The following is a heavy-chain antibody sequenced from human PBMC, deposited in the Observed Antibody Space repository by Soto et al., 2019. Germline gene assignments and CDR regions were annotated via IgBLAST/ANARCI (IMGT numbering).Heavy chain of an antibody. CDR1: GGSISRGGYS. V-gene: IGHV4-30-2*01. CDR2: IYHSGST. J-gene: IGHJ4*02. D-gene: IGHD2-21*01. CDR3: ARGNVVAIDY. Sequence: SETLSLTCAVSGGSISRGGYSWSWIRQPPGKGLEWIGYIYHSGSTYYNPYLKSRVTISVDRSKNQFSLKLSSVTAADTAVYYCARGNVVAIDYWGQGTLVTVSS.